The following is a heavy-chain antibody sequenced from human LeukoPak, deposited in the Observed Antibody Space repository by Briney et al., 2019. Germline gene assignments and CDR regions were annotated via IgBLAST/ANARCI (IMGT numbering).Heavy chain of an antibody. J-gene: IGHJ4*02. CDR1: GFTFSSYA. D-gene: IGHD3-22*01. Sequence: GGSLRLSCAASGFTFSSYAMHWVRQAPGKGREWVAVISYDGSNKYYADSVKGRFTISRESSKNTLYLKMNSLRAEDPAVYYCGVSGYYLYRYFDYWGQGTLVTVSS. CDR2: ISYDGSNK. V-gene: IGHV3-30-3*01. CDR3: GVSGYYLYRYFDY.